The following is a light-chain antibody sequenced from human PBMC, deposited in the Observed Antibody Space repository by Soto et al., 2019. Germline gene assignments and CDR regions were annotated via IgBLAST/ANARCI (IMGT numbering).Light chain of an antibody. Sequence: QPVLTQPASVSGSPGQSITVSCTGTSIDVGSYDLVSWYQQHPGKAPKLMIYEGTKRPSGVSNRFSGSKSGNTASLTISGLQTEDEADYYCCSYAGSSTLLFGGGTKLTVL. CDR2: EGT. CDR1: SIDVGSYDL. CDR3: CSYAGSSTLL. V-gene: IGLV2-23*01. J-gene: IGLJ3*02.